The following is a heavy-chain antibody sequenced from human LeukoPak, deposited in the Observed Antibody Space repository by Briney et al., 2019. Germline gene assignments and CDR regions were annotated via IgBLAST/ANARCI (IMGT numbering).Heavy chain of an antibody. CDR3: ARDDCSSTSCYYGFGYAFDI. CDR2: IIPIFGTA. CDR1: GGTFSSYA. Sequence: GSSVKVSCKASGGTFSSYAISWVRQAPGQGLEWMGGIIPIFGTANYAQKFQGRVTITADESTSTAYMELSSLRSEDTAVYYCARDDCSSTSCYYGFGYAFDIWGQGTMVTVSS. D-gene: IGHD2-2*01. J-gene: IGHJ3*02. V-gene: IGHV1-69*01.